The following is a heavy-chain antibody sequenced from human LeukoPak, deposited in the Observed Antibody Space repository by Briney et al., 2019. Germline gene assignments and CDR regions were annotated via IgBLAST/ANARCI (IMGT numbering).Heavy chain of an antibody. CDR3: ARDYGDYVSYFDY. J-gene: IGHJ4*02. CDR2: IKQDGSEK. CDR1: GFTFSSYW. V-gene: IGHV3-7*01. D-gene: IGHD4-17*01. Sequence: GGSLRLSCAASGFTFSSYWMSRVRQAPGKGLEWVANIKQDGSEKYYVDSVKGRFTISRDNAKNSLYLQMNSLRAEDTAVYYCARDYGDYVSYFDYWGQGTLVTVSS.